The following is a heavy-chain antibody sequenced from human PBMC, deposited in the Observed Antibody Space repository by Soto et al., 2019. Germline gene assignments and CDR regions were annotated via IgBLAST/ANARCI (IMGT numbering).Heavy chain of an antibody. D-gene: IGHD6-13*01. CDR2: ISSSSSTI. Sequence: EVQLVESGGGLVQPGGSLRLSCAASGFTFSSYSMNWVRQAPGKGLEWVSYISSSSSTIYYADSVKGRFTISRDNAKNSLYLQTNSVRAEDTAMYYCARHPERIAQIGWFDPWGQGTRVTVSS. CDR3: ARHPERIAQIGWFDP. CDR1: GFTFSSYS. V-gene: IGHV3-48*01. J-gene: IGHJ5*02.